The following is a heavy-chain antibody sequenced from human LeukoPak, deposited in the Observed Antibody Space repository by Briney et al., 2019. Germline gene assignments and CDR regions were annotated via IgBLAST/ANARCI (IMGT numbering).Heavy chain of an antibody. CDR3: ARLDNNHFDY. D-gene: IGHD1/OR15-1a*01. V-gene: IGHV4-34*01. CDR1: GGSFSGYY. CDR2: INHSGST. Sequence: SETLSLTCAVYGGSFSGYYWSWIRQPPGKGLEWIGEINHSGSTNYNPSLKSRVTISVDTSKNQFSLKLSSVTAADTAVYYCARLDNNHFDYWGQGTLVTVSS. J-gene: IGHJ4*02.